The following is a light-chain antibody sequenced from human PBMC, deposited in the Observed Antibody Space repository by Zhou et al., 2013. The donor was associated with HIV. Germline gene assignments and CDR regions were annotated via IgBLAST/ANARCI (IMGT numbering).Light chain of an antibody. Sequence: EIVLTQFPGTLSLSPGGRATLSCRASQTISSSYLAWYQQKPGQAPRLLIHGTSNRATGIPDRFSGSGSGTDFTLTISRLEPEDFAVYYCRHYDNSRFTFGQGTRLDI. CDR1: QTISSSY. CDR2: GTS. CDR3: RHYDNSRFT. J-gene: IGKJ5*01. V-gene: IGKV3-20*01.